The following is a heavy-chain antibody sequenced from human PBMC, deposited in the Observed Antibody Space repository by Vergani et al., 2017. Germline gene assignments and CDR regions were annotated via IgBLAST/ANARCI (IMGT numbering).Heavy chain of an antibody. CDR2: INWNSGNV. D-gene: IGHD6-13*01. V-gene: IGHV3-9*01. Sequence: EIQLVESGGGWVQPGGSLRLSCAASGFTFNDYAMHWVRQAPGKGLEWVSSINWNSGNVGYADSVKGRFTISRDNAKNSLFLQMNSLTTEDTALYYCVKDMYSSPYYYYMDVWGKGTTVTVSS. CDR1: GFTFNDYA. CDR3: VKDMYSSPYYYYMDV. J-gene: IGHJ6*03.